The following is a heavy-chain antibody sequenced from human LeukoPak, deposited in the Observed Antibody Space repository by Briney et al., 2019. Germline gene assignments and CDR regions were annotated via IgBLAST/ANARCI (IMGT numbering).Heavy chain of an antibody. Sequence: GGSLRLSCAASGFTFSSYGMHWVRQAPGKGLEWVAFIRYDGSNKYYADSVKGRFTISRDNSKNTLYLQMNSLRAEDTAIYYCAKDLAYYYGSGDAFDIWGQGTMVTVSS. D-gene: IGHD3-10*01. J-gene: IGHJ3*02. CDR2: IRYDGSNK. V-gene: IGHV3-30*02. CDR1: GFTFSSYG. CDR3: AKDLAYYYGSGDAFDI.